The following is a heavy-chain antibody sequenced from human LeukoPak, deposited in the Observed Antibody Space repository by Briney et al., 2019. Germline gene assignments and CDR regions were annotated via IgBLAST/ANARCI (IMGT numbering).Heavy chain of an antibody. CDR3: ARAGTSVAARITFDT. CDR1: GGSISSYY. Sequence: SETLSLTCTVSGGSISSYYWSWIRQPPGKELEWLGYIYYSGTTNYDPSLKSRVTISVDTSKNQFSLRLSSVTAADTAVYYCARAGTSVAARITFDTWGQGTLVTVSS. CDR2: IYYSGTT. J-gene: IGHJ5*02. D-gene: IGHD6-6*01. V-gene: IGHV4-59*01.